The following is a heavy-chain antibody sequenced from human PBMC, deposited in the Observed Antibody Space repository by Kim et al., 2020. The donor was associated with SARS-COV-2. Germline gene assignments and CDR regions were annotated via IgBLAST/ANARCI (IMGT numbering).Heavy chain of an antibody. Sequence: TKYSQKFQGRVTITRDTSASTAYMELSSLRSEDTAVYYCAREGYLGWLAYWGQGTLVTVSS. CDR2: T. J-gene: IGHJ4*02. D-gene: IGHD5-18*01. CDR3: AREGYLGWLAY. V-gene: IGHV1-3*01.